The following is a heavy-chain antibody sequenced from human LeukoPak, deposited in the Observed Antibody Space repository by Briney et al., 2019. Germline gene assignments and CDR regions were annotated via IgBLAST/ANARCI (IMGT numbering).Heavy chain of an antibody. CDR1: GGSISSYY. V-gene: IGHV4-59*08. Sequence: SETLSLTCTVSGGSISSYYWSWIRQPPGKGLEWIGNIYDRGSTNYNPSLKSRVTISVDTSKNQFSLKLRSVTAADTAVYYCARGVKIEYSSSSRIYYLDLWGRGTLVTVSS. CDR3: ARGVKIEYSSSSRIYYLDL. J-gene: IGHJ2*01. CDR2: IYDRGST. D-gene: IGHD6-6*01.